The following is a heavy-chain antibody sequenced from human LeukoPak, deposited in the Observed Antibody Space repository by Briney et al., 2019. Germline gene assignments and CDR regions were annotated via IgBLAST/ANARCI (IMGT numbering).Heavy chain of an antibody. J-gene: IGHJ5*02. D-gene: IGHD1-1*01. V-gene: IGHV4-59*01. CDR2: IYYSGST. CDR3: ARGGGGWNAWFDP. CDR1: GGSISTYY. Sequence: PSETLSPTCTVSGGSISTYYWSWIRQPPGKGLEWIGYIYYSGSTSYNPPLKSRVTISVDTSKNQFSLKLSSVTAADTAVYYCARGGGGWNAWFDPWGQGTLVTVSS.